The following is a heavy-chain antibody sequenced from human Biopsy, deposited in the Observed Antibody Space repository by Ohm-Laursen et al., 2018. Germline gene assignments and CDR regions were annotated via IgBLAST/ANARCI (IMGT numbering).Heavy chain of an antibody. CDR1: GFIFSSYA. D-gene: IGHD3-22*01. CDR2: ILYDGSKK. CDR3: AKIAFDSSGANTMRDY. Sequence: SLRLSCAASGFIFSSYAMHWVRQAPGKGLQWVAFILYDGSKKDYGDSVKGRFTISRDNSKNTLYLQMNNLRAEDTAVYYCAKIAFDSSGANTMRDYWGQGTLVTVFS. V-gene: IGHV3-30*02. J-gene: IGHJ4*02.